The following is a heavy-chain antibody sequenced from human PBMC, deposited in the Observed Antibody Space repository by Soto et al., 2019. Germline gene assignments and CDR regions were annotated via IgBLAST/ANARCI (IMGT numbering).Heavy chain of an antibody. CDR3: ARRRXSNTNCWMDV. D-gene: IGHD2-2*01. J-gene: IGHJ6*04. CDR2: IHYSGST. Sequence: SETLSLTCSVSGGAISSYSWSWIRQPPGKGLEWIGYIHYSGSTNHNPSLKSRVTISVDTSKNHFSLKLTSVTAADTAVYYCARRRXSNTNCWMDVWGKGTTVTVSS. V-gene: IGHV4-59*08. CDR1: GGAISSYS.